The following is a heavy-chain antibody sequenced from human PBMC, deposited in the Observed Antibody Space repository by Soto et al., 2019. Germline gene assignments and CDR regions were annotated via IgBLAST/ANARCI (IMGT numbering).Heavy chain of an antibody. CDR1: GYSFTSYW. V-gene: IGHV5-51*01. J-gene: IGHJ3*02. Sequence: GESLKISCKGSGYSFTSYWIGWVRQMPGKGLEWMGIIYPGDSDTRYSPSFQGQVTISADKSISTAYLQWSSLKASDTAMYYCARHLDKYSGYDGYAFDIWGQGTRVTVPS. CDR2: IYPGDSDT. D-gene: IGHD5-12*01. CDR3: ARHLDKYSGYDGYAFDI.